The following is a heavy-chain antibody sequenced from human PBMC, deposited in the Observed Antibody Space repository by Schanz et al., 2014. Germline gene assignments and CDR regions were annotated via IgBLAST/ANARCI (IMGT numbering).Heavy chain of an antibody. CDR2: IIPSLGLA. J-gene: IGHJ4*02. CDR3: ARDQSPYTNSSDVRYFDY. Sequence: VQLVESGGGLVKPGGSLRLSCAASGFTMRNEWMSWVRQAPGQGLEWMGRIIPSLGLAKYEQKFQDKVTITADTSTTTAYMELRSLRSDDTAVYYCARDQSPYTNSSDVRYFDYWGQGSLXTVSS. D-gene: IGHD6-6*01. V-gene: IGHV1-69*09. CDR1: GFTMRNEW.